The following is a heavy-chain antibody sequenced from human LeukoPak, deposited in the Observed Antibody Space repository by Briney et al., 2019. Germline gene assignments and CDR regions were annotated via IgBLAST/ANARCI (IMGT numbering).Heavy chain of an antibody. CDR1: GYTFTSYD. V-gene: IGHV1-8*01. CDR2: MNPNSGNT. Sequence: ASVKVSCKASGYTFTSYDINWVRQATGQGLEWMGWMNPNSGNTGYAQKFQGRVTMTRNTSISTAYMELSSLRSEDTAVYYCARGGQDIVAVPAATLGYYFDYWGQGTLVTVSS. J-gene: IGHJ4*02. CDR3: ARGGQDIVAVPAATLGYYFDY. D-gene: IGHD2-2*01.